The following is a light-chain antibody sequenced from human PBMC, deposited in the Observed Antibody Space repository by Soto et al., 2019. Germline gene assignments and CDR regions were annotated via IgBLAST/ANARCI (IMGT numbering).Light chain of an antibody. CDR1: SSNIGAPYD. V-gene: IGLV1-40*01. Sequence: QSVLTQPPSVSGAPGQTVIISCSGSSSNIGAPYDVHWYQQLPGTAPKLLIYGNSNRPSGVPDRFSGSKSGTSASLAITGLQAEDEADYYCQSYDSSLSGSGVFGTGTKVTVL. CDR3: QSYDSSLSGSGV. CDR2: GNS. J-gene: IGLJ1*01.